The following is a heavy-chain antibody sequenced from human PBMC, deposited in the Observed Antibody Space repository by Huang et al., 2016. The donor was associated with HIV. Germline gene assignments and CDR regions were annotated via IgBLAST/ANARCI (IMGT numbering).Heavy chain of an antibody. V-gene: IGHV3-9*01. CDR1: GFKFDDYA. Sequence: EVQLEEFGGRLVQPGRSLRLSCATYGFKFDDYAMHCVRQVHGGCLEWVSGISWNSGDILYADSVRGRFASSRDNAVKSLYLQMDSLRREDTALYYCVKDRRMRGSGWTFFDNWGQGTLVDVSS. J-gene: IGHJ4*02. D-gene: IGHD6-19*01. CDR3: VKDRRMRGSGWTFFDN. CDR2: ISWNSGDI.